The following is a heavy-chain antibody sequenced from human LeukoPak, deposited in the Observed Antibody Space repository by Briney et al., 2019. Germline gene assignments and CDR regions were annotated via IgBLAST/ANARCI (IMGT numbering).Heavy chain of an antibody. V-gene: IGHV3-30*02. CDR3: AKDVNVGGDYFDY. CDR2: IRYDGSIK. Sequence: GGSLRLSCAASGFTFRNYGMHWVRLAPGKGLEWVAFIRYDGSIKYYVDSVKGRFTVSRDNSKNTLYLQMNSLRAEYTAIYYCAKDVNVGGDYFDYWVQGTLVTVSS. J-gene: IGHJ4*02. CDR1: GFTFRNYG. D-gene: IGHD3-10*01.